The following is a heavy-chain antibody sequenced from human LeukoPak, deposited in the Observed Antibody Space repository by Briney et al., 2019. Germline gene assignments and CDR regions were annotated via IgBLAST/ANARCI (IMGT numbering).Heavy chain of an antibody. CDR3: ARWARAWTGYCYYYYMDV. CDR2: INPNSGGT. CDR1: GYTFTGYY. Sequence: ASVKVSCKASGYTFTGYYMHWVRQAPGQGLEWMGWINPNSGGTNYAQKFQGRVTMTRDTSISTAYMELSRLRSDDTAVYYCARWARAWTGYCYYYYMDVWGKGTTVTVS. V-gene: IGHV1-2*02. J-gene: IGHJ6*03. D-gene: IGHD3/OR15-3a*01.